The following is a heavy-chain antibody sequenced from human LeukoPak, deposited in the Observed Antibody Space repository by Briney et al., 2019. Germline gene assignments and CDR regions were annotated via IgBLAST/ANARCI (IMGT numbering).Heavy chain of an antibody. D-gene: IGHD6-13*01. J-gene: IGHJ3*02. CDR2: IRSKAYGGTT. CDR1: GFSFGDYA. Sequence: GGSLRLSCRASGFSFGDYAMSWVRQAPGKGLEWIGFIRSKAYGGTTEYAASVKGRFTISRDDSKSIVYLQMNSLKTEDTAVYYCTYSSSWYDAFDIWGQGTMVTVSS. V-gene: IGHV3-49*04. CDR3: TYSSSWYDAFDI.